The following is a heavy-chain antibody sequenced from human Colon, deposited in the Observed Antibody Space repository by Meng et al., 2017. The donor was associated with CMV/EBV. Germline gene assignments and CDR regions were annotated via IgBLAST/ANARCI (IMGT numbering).Heavy chain of an antibody. CDR3: ARASTTGRVFGVVPPDKSYFDY. CDR1: GYSFTTYG. J-gene: IGHJ4*02. CDR2: IYPYHGNA. Sequence: ASVKVSCKASGYSFTTYGITWVRQAPGKGLEWMGWIYPYHGNASYSQKFQGRLALTTDTSTLTAYLELRSLGSDDSALYYCARASTTGRVFGVVPPDKSYFDYWGQGALVTVSS. V-gene: IGHV1-18*01. D-gene: IGHD3-3*01.